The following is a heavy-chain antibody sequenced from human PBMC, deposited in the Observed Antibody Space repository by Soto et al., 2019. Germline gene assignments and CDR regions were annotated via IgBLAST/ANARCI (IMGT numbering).Heavy chain of an antibody. V-gene: IGHV3-48*02. CDR2: ISSSSSTI. J-gene: IGHJ3*02. CDR1: GFTFSSYS. Sequence: GGSLRLSCAASGFTFSSYSMNWVRQAPGKGLEWVSYISSSSSTIYYADSVKGRFTISRDNAKNSLYLQMNSLRDEDTAVYYCARADPSGSYLDAFDIWGQGTMVT. D-gene: IGHD1-26*01. CDR3: ARADPSGSYLDAFDI.